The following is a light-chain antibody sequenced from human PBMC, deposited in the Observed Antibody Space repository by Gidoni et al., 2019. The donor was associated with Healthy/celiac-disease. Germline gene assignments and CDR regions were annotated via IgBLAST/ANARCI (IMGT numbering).Light chain of an antibody. CDR3: QQSYSTPPF. Sequence: DIQMTQSPSSLSASVGDRVTITCRASQSISSYLNWYQQKPGKAPKLLIYAASSLQSGVPSRFSGSGSGTDLTLTISSLQPEDFATYYCQQSYSTPPFFGQGTKLEIK. J-gene: IGKJ2*01. CDR2: AAS. V-gene: IGKV1-39*01. CDR1: QSISSY.